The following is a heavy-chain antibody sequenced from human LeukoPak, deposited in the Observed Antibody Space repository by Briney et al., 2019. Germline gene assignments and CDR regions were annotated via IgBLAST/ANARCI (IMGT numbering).Heavy chain of an antibody. J-gene: IGHJ4*02. V-gene: IGHV1-2*02. CDR3: ARDLAADLDY. CDR1: GYTFTGYY. D-gene: IGHD6-13*01. Sequence: GASVTVSCKASGYTFTGYYMHWVRQVLGQGLEWMGWINPNSGVTKYAQMFQGRVTMTRDTSINTAYMELSRLRSDDTAIYYCARDLAADLDYWGQGTLVTVSS. CDR2: INPNSGVT.